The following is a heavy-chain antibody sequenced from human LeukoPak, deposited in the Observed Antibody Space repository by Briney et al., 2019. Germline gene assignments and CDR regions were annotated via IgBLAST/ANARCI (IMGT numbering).Heavy chain of an antibody. V-gene: IGHV3-20*04. CDR2: INWNGGST. Sequence: GGSLRLSCAASGFTFDDYGMSWVRQAPGKGLEWVSGINWNGGSTGYADSVKGRFTISRDNAKNSLYLQMNSLRAEDTAVYYCARLGFLEWLLYGYYYMDVWGKGTTVTVSS. CDR3: ARLGFLEWLLYGYYYMDV. D-gene: IGHD3-3*02. J-gene: IGHJ6*03. CDR1: GFTFDDYG.